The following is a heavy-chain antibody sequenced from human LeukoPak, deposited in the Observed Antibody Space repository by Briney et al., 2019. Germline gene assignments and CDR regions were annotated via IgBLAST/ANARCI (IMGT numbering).Heavy chain of an antibody. J-gene: IGHJ3*02. D-gene: IGHD3-9*01. CDR2: INQDESAK. CDR1: GFTFSTFW. Sequence: GGSLRLSCAASGFTFSTFWMSWVRQAPGKGLEWVAHINQDESAKNYVDSVKGRFTISRDNAKNSLYPQMNSLRAEDTAVYYCARPWLLTPETFDIWGQGTVVTVSS. CDR3: ARPWLLTPETFDI. V-gene: IGHV3-7*04.